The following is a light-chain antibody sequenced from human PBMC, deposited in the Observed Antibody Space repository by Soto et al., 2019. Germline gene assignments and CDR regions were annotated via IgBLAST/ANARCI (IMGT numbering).Light chain of an antibody. CDR3: CSYGGSYNLV. CDR2: EVT. J-gene: IGLJ2*01. V-gene: IGLV2-8*01. CDR1: SSDVGGHNY. Sequence: QSALTQPPSASGSPGQSVSISCTGTSSDVGGHNYVSWYRQHPGTAPQLLIYEVTKRPSGVPARFSASKSGNTASLTVSGLQAEDEADYYCCSYGGSYNLVFGDGTKLTVL.